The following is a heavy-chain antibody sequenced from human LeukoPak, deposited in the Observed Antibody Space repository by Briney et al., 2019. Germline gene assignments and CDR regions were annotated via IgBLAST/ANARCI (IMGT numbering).Heavy chain of an antibody. CDR3: AKFGLAGSGRYHDAFDI. CDR2: ISGSGGST. CDR1: GFTFSSYG. D-gene: IGHD3-10*01. Sequence: GGSLRLSCAASGFTFSSYGMTWVRQAPGKGLEWVSAISGSGGSTYYADSVKGRSTISRDNSKNTLYLQMNSLRAEDTAVYYCAKFGLAGSGRYHDAFDIWGKGQWSPSLQ. V-gene: IGHV3-23*01. J-gene: IGHJ3*02.